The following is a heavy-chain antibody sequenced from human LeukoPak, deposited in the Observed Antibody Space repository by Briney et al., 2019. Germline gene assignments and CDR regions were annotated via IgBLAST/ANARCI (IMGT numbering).Heavy chain of an antibody. J-gene: IGHJ3*02. CDR2: MNPNSGNT. CDR3: ARGDSSGYYYVKAFDI. Sequence: ASVKVSCKASGYTFTSYDINWVRQATGQGLEWMGWMNPNSGNTGYAQKFQGRVTITADESTSTAYMELSSLRSEDTAGYYCARGDSSGYYYVKAFDIWGQGTMVTVSS. V-gene: IGHV1-8*01. CDR1: GYTFTSYD. D-gene: IGHD3-22*01.